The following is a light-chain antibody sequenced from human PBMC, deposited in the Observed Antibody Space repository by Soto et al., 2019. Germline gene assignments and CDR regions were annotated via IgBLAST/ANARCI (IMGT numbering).Light chain of an antibody. V-gene: IGLV2-14*01. Sequence: QSVLTQPASVSGSPGQSITISCTGTSSDVGGYNYVSWYQQHPGKAPKLMIYDVSNRPSGVSNRFSGSKSGNTASLTISGLQAEDEDDYYCSSYTSSSTLYVVFGGGTKVTVL. CDR2: DVS. J-gene: IGLJ2*01. CDR1: SSDVGGYNY. CDR3: SSYTSSSTLYVV.